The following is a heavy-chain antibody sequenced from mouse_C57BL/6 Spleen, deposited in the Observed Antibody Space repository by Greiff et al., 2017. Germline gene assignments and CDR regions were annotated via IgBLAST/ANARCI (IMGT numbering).Heavy chain of an antibody. CDR3: ARGYLYYFDY. CDR1: GFTFSDYG. J-gene: IGHJ2*01. Sequence: EVKLVESGGGLVKPGGSLKLSCAASGFTFSDYGMHWVRQAPEKGLEWVAYISSGSSTIYYADTVKGRFTISRDNAKNTLFLQMTSLRSEDTAMYYCARGYLYYFDYWSQGTTLTVSS. V-gene: IGHV5-17*01. CDR2: ISSGSSTI.